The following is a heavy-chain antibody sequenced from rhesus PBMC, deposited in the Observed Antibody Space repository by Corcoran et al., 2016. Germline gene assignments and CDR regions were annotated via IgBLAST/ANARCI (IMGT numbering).Heavy chain of an antibody. J-gene: IGHJ4*01. V-gene: IGHV4-147*01. CDR1: GGSISRYW. CDR3: AKGMARAYFDY. CDR2: IYGGSGST. D-gene: IGHD2-33*01. Sequence: QVQLQESGPGVVKPSETLSLTCAVSGGSISRYWWGWIREPPGKGRGWIGQIYGGSGSTTSNPPHRSRVTISSDTSKNQFSLKVSSVAAADTAVYYCAKGMARAYFDYWGQGVLVTVSS.